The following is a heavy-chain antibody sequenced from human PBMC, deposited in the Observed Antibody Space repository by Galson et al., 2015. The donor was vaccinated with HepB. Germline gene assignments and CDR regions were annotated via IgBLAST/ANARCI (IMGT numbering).Heavy chain of an antibody. J-gene: IGHJ5*02. CDR2: INHSGST. Sequence: SETLSLTCAVYGGSFSGYYWSWIRQPPGKGLEWIGEINHSGSTNYNPSLKSRVTISVDTSKNQFSLKLSSVAAADTAVYYCARKEGLSSWFDPWGQGTLVTVSS. CDR3: ARKEGLSSWFDP. CDR1: GGSFSGYY. V-gene: IGHV4-34*01. D-gene: IGHD3-3*01.